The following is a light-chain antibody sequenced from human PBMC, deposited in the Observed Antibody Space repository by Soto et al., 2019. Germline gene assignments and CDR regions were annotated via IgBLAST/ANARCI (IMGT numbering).Light chain of an antibody. J-gene: IGLJ1*01. CDR3: SSYTSSSTLV. CDR1: SRDVGGYNY. Sequence: QSVLTQPASVSGSPGHSITISCTGTSRDVGGYNYVSWYQQHPGKAPKLMIYDVSNRPSGVSNRFSGSKSGNTASLTISGLQAEDEADYYCSSYTSSSTLVFGTGTKVTVL. V-gene: IGLV2-14*01. CDR2: DVS.